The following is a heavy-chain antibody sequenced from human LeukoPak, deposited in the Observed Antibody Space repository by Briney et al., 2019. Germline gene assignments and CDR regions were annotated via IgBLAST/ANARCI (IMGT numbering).Heavy chain of an antibody. D-gene: IGHD3-9*01. Sequence: ASVKVSCKASGYTFTSYDINWVRQATGQGLEWMGWMNPNSGNTGYAQKFQGRVTMTRNTSISTAYMELSSLRSEDTAVYYCASSEGDMTAFDYWGQGTPVTVSS. CDR1: GYTFTSYD. V-gene: IGHV1-8*01. CDR3: ASSEGDMTAFDY. CDR2: MNPNSGNT. J-gene: IGHJ4*02.